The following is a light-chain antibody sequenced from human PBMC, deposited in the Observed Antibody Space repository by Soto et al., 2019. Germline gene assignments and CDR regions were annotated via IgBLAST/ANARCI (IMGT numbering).Light chain of an antibody. V-gene: IGKV3-11*01. CDR1: QSVSSY. CDR3: QQRSNWTYT. J-gene: IGKJ2*01. Sequence: EIVLTQSPATLSLSPGERANLSCRASQSVSSYLAWYQQKPGQAPRLLIYDASNRATGIPARFSGSGSGTDFTLTISSLEPEDFAVYYCQQRSNWTYTFGQGTNLEIK. CDR2: DAS.